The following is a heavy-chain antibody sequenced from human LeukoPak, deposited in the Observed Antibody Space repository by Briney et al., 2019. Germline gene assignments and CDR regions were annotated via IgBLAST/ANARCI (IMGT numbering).Heavy chain of an antibody. Sequence: PSETLSLTCTVSGASISRTTYYWGWFRQPPGKGLEWIATMSYSGYTYYNPSLKSRVTISIDTSENQVSLKLSFVTAADTALYYCAKEPTGDKSFDSWGQGTLVTVSS. CDR1: GASISRTTYY. D-gene: IGHD7-27*01. V-gene: IGHV4-39*07. J-gene: IGHJ4*02. CDR2: MSYSGYT. CDR3: AKEPTGDKSFDS.